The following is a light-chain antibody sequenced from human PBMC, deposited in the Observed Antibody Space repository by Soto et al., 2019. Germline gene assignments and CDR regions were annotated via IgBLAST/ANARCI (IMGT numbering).Light chain of an antibody. J-gene: IGKJ4*01. Sequence: DIQMTQSPSTLSASVGDRVTITCRASHSISTWLAWYQQKPWKAPKLLIYKASSLEGGVPSRFGGSGSGTLFNITISSLHPDDFATYYCQQYNTYPLTFGGGTTVDIK. CDR2: KAS. CDR1: HSISTW. CDR3: QQYNTYPLT. V-gene: IGKV1-5*03.